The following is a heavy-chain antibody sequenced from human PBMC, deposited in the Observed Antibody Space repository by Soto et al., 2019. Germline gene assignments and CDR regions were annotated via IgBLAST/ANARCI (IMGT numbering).Heavy chain of an antibody. V-gene: IGHV2-5*02. CDR1: GFSLSTSRVG. CDR3: PPHSGSVYYLFDY. Sequence: QITLKESGPTLVKPTQTLTLTCTFSGFSLSTSRVGVGWIRQPPGKALEWLALIYWDDDKRYSPSLKSRLTTPKDTPKTQVSLKITNMDPVDTPTYSWPPHSGSVYYLFDYWGQEPLVTVSS. CDR2: IYWDDDK. D-gene: IGHD3-22*01. J-gene: IGHJ4*02.